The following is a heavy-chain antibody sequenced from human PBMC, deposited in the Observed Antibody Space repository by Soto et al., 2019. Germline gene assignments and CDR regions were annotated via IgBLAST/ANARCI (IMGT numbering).Heavy chain of an antibody. D-gene: IGHD6-13*01. CDR3: VKLAPTSNTWY. V-gene: IGHV3-23*01. Sequence: GGSLRLSCAPSGFTFSQYAMIWVRQTPGKGLEWVSAIDATGAYTYYTDSVRGRFTVSRDNPTNRLYLQMSSLRAEDTAVYYCVKLAPTSNTWYWGQGTVVTVSS. CDR2: IDATGAYT. J-gene: IGHJ4*02. CDR1: GFTFSQYA.